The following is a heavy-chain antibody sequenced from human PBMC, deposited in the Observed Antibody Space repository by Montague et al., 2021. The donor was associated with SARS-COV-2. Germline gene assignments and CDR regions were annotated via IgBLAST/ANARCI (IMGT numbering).Heavy chain of an antibody. J-gene: IGHJ6*02. CDR2: IYYSGST. Sequence: SETLSLTCTVSGGSISSYYWSWIRQPPGKGLEWIGYIYYSGSTNYNPSLKSRVTISVETSKNQFSLKLSSVTAADTAVYYCARAGQQLARYYYYGMDVWGQGTTVTVSS. D-gene: IGHD6-13*01. CDR3: ARAGQQLARYYYYGMDV. CDR1: GGSISSYY. V-gene: IGHV4-59*01.